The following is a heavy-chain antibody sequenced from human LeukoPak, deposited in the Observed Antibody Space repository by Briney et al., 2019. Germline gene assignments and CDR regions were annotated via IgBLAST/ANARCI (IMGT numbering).Heavy chain of an antibody. D-gene: IGHD5-18*01. CDR1: AYSFTSYW. Sequence: GESLKISCKGSAYSFTSYWIGWVRQMPGKGREWMGIIYPGDSDTRYSPSFQGQVTISADKSISTAYLQWSSLKASETAMYYCARRDTAMIYNWFDPWGQGTLVTVSS. CDR2: IYPGDSDT. V-gene: IGHV5-51*01. J-gene: IGHJ5*02. CDR3: ARRDTAMIYNWFDP.